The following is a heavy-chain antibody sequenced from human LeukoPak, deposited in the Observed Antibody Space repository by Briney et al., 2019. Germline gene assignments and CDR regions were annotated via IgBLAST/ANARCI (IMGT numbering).Heavy chain of an antibody. CDR1: GFTVSNWA. D-gene: IGHD2-2*02. CDR3: ARGYCSSTSCYNDY. CDR2: ISYDGSNK. V-gene: IGHV3-30*04. J-gene: IGHJ4*02. Sequence: GGSLRLSCAASGFTVSNWAIHWVRQAPGKGLEWVAAISYDGSNKFYADSVKGRFTISRDNSKNSLDLQMNSLRAEDTAVYYCARGYCSSTSCYNDYWGQGTQVTVSS.